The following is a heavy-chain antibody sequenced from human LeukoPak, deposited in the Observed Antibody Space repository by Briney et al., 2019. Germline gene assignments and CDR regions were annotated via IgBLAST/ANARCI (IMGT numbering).Heavy chain of an antibody. CDR3: APSSGYYWVDY. V-gene: IGHV3-23*01. CDR2: ISGSGGST. Sequence: GGSLRLSCAASGFTFSSYAMSWVRQAPGKGLEWVSAISGSGGSTYYADSVKGRFTISRDNSKNTLYLQMNSLGAEDTAVYYCAPSSGYYWVDYWGQGTLVTVSS. CDR1: GFTFSSYA. D-gene: IGHD3-22*01. J-gene: IGHJ4*02.